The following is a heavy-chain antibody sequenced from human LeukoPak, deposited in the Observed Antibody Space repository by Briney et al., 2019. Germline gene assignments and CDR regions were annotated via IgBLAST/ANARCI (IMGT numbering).Heavy chain of an antibody. J-gene: IGHJ5*02. CDR2: ISNNGGYT. CDR1: GFTFSSSA. CDR3: AKDSNSSNWYNWFDP. Sequence: GGSLRLSCAASGFTFSSSAMSWVRQAPGKGLEWVSAISNNGGYTYYADSVQGRFTISRDNSKNTLHLQMNSLRAEDTAVYYCAKDSNSSNWYNWFDPWGQGTLVTVSS. V-gene: IGHV3-23*01. D-gene: IGHD6-13*01.